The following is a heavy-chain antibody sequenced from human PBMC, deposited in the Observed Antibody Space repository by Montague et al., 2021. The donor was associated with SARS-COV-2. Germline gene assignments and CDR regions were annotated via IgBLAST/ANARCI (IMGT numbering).Heavy chain of an antibody. J-gene: IGHJ4*02. V-gene: IGHV3-30*18. CDR1: GFTFNNFG. CDR3: AKDATIFWFERGRGTFDH. D-gene: IGHD3-10*01. CDR2: ISYDGSIQ. Sequence: SLRLSCAASGFTFNNFGMHWVRQAPGQGLEWVAVISYDGSIQYYADSVKGRFTISRDWNKKTLYLQMSSLRPEDTAVYYCAKDATIFWFERGRGTFDHWGQGTLVAVSS.